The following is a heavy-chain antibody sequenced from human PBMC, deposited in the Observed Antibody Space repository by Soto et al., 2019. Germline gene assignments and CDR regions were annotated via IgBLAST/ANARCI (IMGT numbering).Heavy chain of an antibody. CDR3: ARERDLLLDY. CDR1: GFTFSSYG. Sequence: ESGGGVVQPGRSLRLSCAASGFTFSSYGMHWVRQAPGKGLEWVSVISYDGSKKYYADSVKGRFTISRDNSKNTLYLQMNSLRAEDTAVYYCARERDLLLDYWGQGTQVTVSS. J-gene: IGHJ4*02. CDR2: ISYDGSKK. V-gene: IGHV3-30*03. D-gene: IGHD1-26*01.